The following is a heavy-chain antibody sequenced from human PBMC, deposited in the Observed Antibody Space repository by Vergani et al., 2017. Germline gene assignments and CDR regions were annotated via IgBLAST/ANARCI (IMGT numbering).Heavy chain of an antibody. CDR1: GYTFSNYY. J-gene: IGHJ5*02. CDR2: IIPIFGTA. D-gene: IGHD1-26*01. CDR3: ARAELLGGHNWFDP. V-gene: IGHV1-69*18. Sequence: QVQVVQSGAEVKKSGASVKVSCKTSGYTFSNYYMHWVRQAPGQGLEWMGRIIPIFGTANYAQKFQGRVTITADESTSTAYMELSSLRSEDTAVYYCARAELLGGHNWFDPWGQGTLVTVSS.